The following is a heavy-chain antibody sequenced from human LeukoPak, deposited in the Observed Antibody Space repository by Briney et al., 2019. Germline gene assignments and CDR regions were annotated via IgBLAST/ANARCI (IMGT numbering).Heavy chain of an antibody. V-gene: IGHV3-30*09. CDR3: ARGVLI. CDR2: ISYDGSGK. J-gene: IGHJ4*02. Sequence: GKFLRLSCEVSGFTFNKHALHWVRQAPGKGLEWVAVISYDGSGKYYAGFVKGRFAISRDNSKNTLSLQMNSLRVEDTAVYYCARGVLIWGQGTLVTVSS. CDR1: GFTFNKHA.